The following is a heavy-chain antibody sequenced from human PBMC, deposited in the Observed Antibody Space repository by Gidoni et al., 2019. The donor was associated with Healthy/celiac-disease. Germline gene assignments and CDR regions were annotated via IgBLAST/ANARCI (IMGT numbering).Heavy chain of an antibody. J-gene: IGHJ4*02. V-gene: IGHV3-23*01. D-gene: IGHD6-6*01. CDR1: GFTFSSYA. CDR3: AKGVRYSSSSVPDY. Sequence: EVQLLASGGGLVQPGGSLRLSCSASGFTFSSYAMSWVRQAPGKGLEWVSAISGSGGSTYYADYVKGRFTISRDNSKNTLYLQMNSLRAEDTAVYYCAKGVRYSSSSVPDYWGQGTLVTVSS. CDR2: ISGSGGST.